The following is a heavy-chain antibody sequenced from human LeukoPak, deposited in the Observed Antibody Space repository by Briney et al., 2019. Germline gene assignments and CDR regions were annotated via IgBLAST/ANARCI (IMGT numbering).Heavy chain of an antibody. V-gene: IGHV5-51*01. D-gene: IGHD1-26*01. CDR3: ARLAIVGLFDY. J-gene: IGHJ4*02. Sequence: GESLKISCTGSGYSFTSYWIGWVRQMPGKGVEGMGTIYPGESDTRYSPSVQGRVTISAAKSISTACLQWSGPKVSDSAMYYCARLAIVGLFDYWGQGAPVTVSS. CDR2: IYPGESDT. CDR1: GYSFTSYW.